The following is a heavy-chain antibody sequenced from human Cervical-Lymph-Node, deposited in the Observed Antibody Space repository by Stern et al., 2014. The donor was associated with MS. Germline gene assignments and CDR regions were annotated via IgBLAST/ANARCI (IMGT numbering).Heavy chain of an antibody. J-gene: IGHJ6*02. CDR2: ISYSGST. V-gene: IGHV4-61*01. CDR1: GGSVNSVNYY. Sequence: VQLVESGPGLLKPSETLSPTCTVSGGSVNSVNYYWTWIRQPPGKGLEWIGYISYSGSTKYNPYLKSRVNISVDTSKNQFSLNLRSVTAADTAVYYCTRGVRVWGQGTTVTVSS. CDR3: TRGVRV.